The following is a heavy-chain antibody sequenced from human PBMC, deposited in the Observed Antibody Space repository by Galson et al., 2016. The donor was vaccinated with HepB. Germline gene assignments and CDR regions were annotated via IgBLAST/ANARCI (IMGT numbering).Heavy chain of an antibody. J-gene: IGHJ2*01. CDR2: IGTKADT. D-gene: IGHD2-8*02. CDR3: VKGRMALVLGYQVRYFDF. CDR1: GFNFGWSD. V-gene: IGHV3-13*01. Sequence: SLRLSCAASGFNFGWSDMHWVRQSTEKRLEWVAAIGTKADTFYADFVEGRFTISRDNAKSSRYLQLNSLRASDTAVYFCVKGRMALVLGYQVRYFDFWGRGTPVIVSA.